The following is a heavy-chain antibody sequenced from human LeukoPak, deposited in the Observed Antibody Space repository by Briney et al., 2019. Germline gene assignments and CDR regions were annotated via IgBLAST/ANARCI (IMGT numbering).Heavy chain of an antibody. D-gene: IGHD2-15*01. Sequence: GGSLRLSGTASGFTFSDYAMSWFRQAPGKGLEWVGFIRSKAYGGTTEYAASVKGRFTISRDDSESIAYLQMNSLKTEDTAVYYCPRILLAYYFDYWGQGTLVTVSS. J-gene: IGHJ4*02. CDR2: IRSKAYGGTT. V-gene: IGHV3-49*03. CDR1: GFTFSDYA. CDR3: PRILLAYYFDY.